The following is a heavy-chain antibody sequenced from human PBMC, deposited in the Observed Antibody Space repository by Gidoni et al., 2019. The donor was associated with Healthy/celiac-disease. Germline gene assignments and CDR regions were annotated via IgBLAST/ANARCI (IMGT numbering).Heavy chain of an antibody. D-gene: IGHD3-10*01. V-gene: IGHV3-33*01. CDR3: AREAWCGELFGAGWYYFDY. Sequence: QVELVESGGGVVQPGRSLRLSCPASGFTSRSSGRHWARQARGKGLGCVAVIWYDGSNKYYADAVKCQFTISRDKSKNTLYLQMNSRRAEDTAVYYCAREAWCGELFGAGWYYFDYWGQGTLVTVSS. J-gene: IGHJ4*02. CDR2: IWYDGSNK. CDR1: GFTSRSSG.